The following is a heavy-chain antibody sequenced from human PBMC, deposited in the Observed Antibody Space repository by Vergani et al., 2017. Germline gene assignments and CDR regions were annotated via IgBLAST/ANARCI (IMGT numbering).Heavy chain of an antibody. Sequence: QVQLVQSGAEVKKPGASVKVSCKASGYTFTSYGISWVRQAPGQGLEWMGWISAYNCNTTYAQKLQGRVTMPTATSTSTAYMELMSLRSDDTAVYYCARDHRVVVPAARHWYFDLWGRGTLVTVSS. CDR1: GYTFTSYG. CDR3: ARDHRVVVPAARHWYFDL. J-gene: IGHJ2*01. CDR2: ISAYNCNT. V-gene: IGHV1-18*01. D-gene: IGHD2-2*01.